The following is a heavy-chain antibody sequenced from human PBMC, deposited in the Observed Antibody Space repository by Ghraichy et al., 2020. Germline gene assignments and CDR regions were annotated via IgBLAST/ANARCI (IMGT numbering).Heavy chain of an antibody. CDR3: AKDPSSSWAGYFDY. J-gene: IGHJ4*02. Sequence: LSLTCAASGFTFSSYAMSWVRQAPGKGLEWVSAISGSGGSTYYADSVKGRFTISRDNSKNTLYLQMNSLRAEDTAVYYCAKDPSSSWAGYFDYWGQGTLVTVSS. V-gene: IGHV3-23*01. CDR2: ISGSGGST. D-gene: IGHD6-13*01. CDR1: GFTFSSYA.